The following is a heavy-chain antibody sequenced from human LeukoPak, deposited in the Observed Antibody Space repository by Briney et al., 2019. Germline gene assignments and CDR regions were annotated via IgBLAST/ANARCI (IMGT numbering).Heavy chain of an antibody. Sequence: SETLSLTCAVYGGSYSGYYWSWIRQPPGKGLEWIGEINHSGSTNYNPSLKSRVTISVDTSKNQFSLKLSSVTAADTAVYYCARAFYKTTVTDYYYYYMDVWGKGTTVTVSS. CDR1: GGSYSGYY. V-gene: IGHV4-34*01. CDR2: INHSGST. D-gene: IGHD4-17*01. CDR3: ARAFYKTTVTDYYYYYMDV. J-gene: IGHJ6*03.